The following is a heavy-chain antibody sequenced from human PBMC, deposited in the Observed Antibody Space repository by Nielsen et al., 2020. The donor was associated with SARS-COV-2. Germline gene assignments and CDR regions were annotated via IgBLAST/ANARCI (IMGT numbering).Heavy chain of an antibody. CDR3: ARDSTAAIGGAWFAT. J-gene: IGHJ5*02. Sequence: SETLSLTCTVSGGSISSYYWNWIRQHPGKGLEWIGNIYYSGSTFYNPSVKSHFTMSLDTSKNQFSLNLTSVTAADTAVYYCARDSTAAIGGAWFATWGQGTLVTVSS. CDR1: GGSISSYY. CDR2: IYYSGST. D-gene: IGHD2-2*02. V-gene: IGHV4-59*06.